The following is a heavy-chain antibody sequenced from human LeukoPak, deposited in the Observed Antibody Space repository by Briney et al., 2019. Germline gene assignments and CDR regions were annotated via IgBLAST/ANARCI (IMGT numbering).Heavy chain of an antibody. J-gene: IGHJ4*02. CDR3: ASLDIVSKTIDY. D-gene: IGHD2-2*03. V-gene: IGHV4-59*01. Sequence: SETLSLTCTVSGGSLSSYYWSWIRQPPGKGLEWIGYIYYSGSTNYNPSLKSRVTISVDTSKNQFSLKLSSVTAADTAVYYCASLDIVSKTIDYWGQGTLVTVSS. CDR2: IYYSGST. CDR1: GGSLSSYY.